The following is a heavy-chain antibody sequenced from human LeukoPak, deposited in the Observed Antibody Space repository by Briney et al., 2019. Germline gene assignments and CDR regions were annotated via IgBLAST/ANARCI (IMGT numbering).Heavy chain of an antibody. CDR1: GFTFSNYA. D-gene: IGHD2-15*01. CDR3: AKASRIVVVVVATSPYYYYMDV. V-gene: IGHV3-23*01. J-gene: IGHJ6*03. CDR2: ISGSGGST. Sequence: GGSLRLSCAASGFTFSNYAMSWVRQAPGKGLEWVSTISGSGGSTYYADSVKGRFTISRDNSKNTLYLQMYSLRAEDTALYYCAKASRIVVVVVATSPYYYYMDVWGKGTTVTVSS.